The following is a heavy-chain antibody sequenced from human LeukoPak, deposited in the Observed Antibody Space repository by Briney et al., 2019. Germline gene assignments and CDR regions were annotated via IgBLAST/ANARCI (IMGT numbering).Heavy chain of an antibody. CDR1: GGSPNDYY. Sequence: SETLSLTCTVSGGSPNDYYWSWIRQPPGKGLEWIGYIFYNGSTNYNPSLKSRVTISVDTSKNQFSLKLSSVTAADTAVYYCARAGYTSGWYGGNYYFDYWGQGTLVSVSS. CDR3: ARAGYTSGWYGGNYYFDY. D-gene: IGHD6-19*01. V-gene: IGHV4-59*01. J-gene: IGHJ4*02. CDR2: IFYNGST.